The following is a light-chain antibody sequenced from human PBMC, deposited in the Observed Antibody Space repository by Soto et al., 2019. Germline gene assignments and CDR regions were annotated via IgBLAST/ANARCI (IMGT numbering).Light chain of an antibody. Sequence: EIVLTQSPGTLSLSPGERVTLSCRASQSISSSYLAWYQQEPGQAPGLLIYGASSRATGIPDRFSGSGSGTDLSXTTGSLSLEDFAVDYCHKEGELAITFGHGTRVGI. V-gene: IGKV3-20*01. CDR1: QSISSSY. J-gene: IGKJ5*01. CDR3: HKEGELAIT. CDR2: GAS.